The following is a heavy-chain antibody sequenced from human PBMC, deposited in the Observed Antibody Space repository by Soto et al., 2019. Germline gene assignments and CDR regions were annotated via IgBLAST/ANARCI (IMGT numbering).Heavy chain of an antibody. J-gene: IGHJ4*02. D-gene: IGHD5-12*01. Sequence: QVQLVQSGAEVKKPGSSVKVSCKASVGTFSSYAISWVRQAPGQGLEWMGGIIPIFGTANYAQKFQGRVTITADESTSTAYMELSSLRSEDTAVYYCARERSGYDYRGYYFDYWGQGTLVTVSS. CDR3: ARERSGYDYRGYYFDY. CDR1: VGTFSSYA. CDR2: IIPIFGTA. V-gene: IGHV1-69*12.